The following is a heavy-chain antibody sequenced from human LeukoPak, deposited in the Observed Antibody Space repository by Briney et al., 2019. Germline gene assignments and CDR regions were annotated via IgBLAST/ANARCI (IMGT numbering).Heavy chain of an antibody. Sequence: PGGSLRLSCAASGFTFTSHWMSWVRQAPGNGLEWVARMNLDGSEKYYVDSVKDRFTISRHNAKTSLYLEMNSLRAEDTAVYYCARDATYCTNGVCYTRFDYWGQGTLVTVSS. D-gene: IGHD2-8*01. CDR1: GFTFTSHW. J-gene: IGHJ4*02. V-gene: IGHV3-7*01. CDR3: ARDATYCTNGVCYTRFDY. CDR2: MNLDGSEK.